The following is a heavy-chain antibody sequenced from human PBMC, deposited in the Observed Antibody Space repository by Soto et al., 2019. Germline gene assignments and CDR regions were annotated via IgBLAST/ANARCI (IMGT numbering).Heavy chain of an antibody. V-gene: IGHV1-2*04. Sequence: ASVKFSCKASGYTFTGYYMRWVRQAPGQGLEWMGWINPNSGGTNYAQKFQGWVTMTRDTSISTAYMELSRLRSDDTAVYYCARANPLYCSSTSCYTKYYYYYGMDVWGQGTTVTVSS. CDR1: GYTFTGYY. CDR3: ARANPLYCSSTSCYTKYYYYYGMDV. J-gene: IGHJ6*02. D-gene: IGHD2-2*02. CDR2: INPNSGGT.